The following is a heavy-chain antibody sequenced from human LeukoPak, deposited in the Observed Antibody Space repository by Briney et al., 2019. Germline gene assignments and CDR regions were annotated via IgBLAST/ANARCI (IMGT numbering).Heavy chain of an antibody. J-gene: IGHJ6*03. CDR2: ISVYNGYT. D-gene: IGHD4-17*01. V-gene: IGHV1-18*01. CDR3: AGRGGKKYGDYVVYDNYMDV. CDR1: GYTYTSYG. Sequence: GSVKVSCKASGYTYTSYGISWVRQAPGQGLEWMGLISVYNGYTHDGQKFQGRVTMTTETSTDTAYMALRTLRSDATAVYYCAGRGGKKYGDYVVYDNYMDVWGKGTTVTVSS.